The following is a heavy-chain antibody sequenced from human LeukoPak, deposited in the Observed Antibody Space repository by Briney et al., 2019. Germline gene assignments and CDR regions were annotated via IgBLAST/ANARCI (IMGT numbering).Heavy chain of an antibody. CDR3: AGDHYYHASRGSLSFLKRGDYFDY. V-gene: IGHV3-30*02. CDR2: IRYDGSNK. Sequence: GVSLRLSCAASGFTFSTYGMHWVRQAPGKGLEWVAFIRYDGSNKYYADSVKGRFTISRDISKNTLYLQMNSLRAEDTAVYYCAGDHYYHASRGSLSFLKRGDYFDYWGQGTLVTVSS. J-gene: IGHJ4*02. D-gene: IGHD3-22*01. CDR1: GFTFSTYG.